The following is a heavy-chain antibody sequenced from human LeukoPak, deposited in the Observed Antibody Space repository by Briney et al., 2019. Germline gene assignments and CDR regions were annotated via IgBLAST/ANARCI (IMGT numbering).Heavy chain of an antibody. Sequence: PSETLSLTCTVSGGSISSYYWSWIRQPLGKGLEWIGYIYYSGSTNYNPSLKSRVTISVDTSKNQFSLKLSSVTAADTAVYYCASKFNMSPKLRARDWYFDLWGRGTLVTVSS. CDR2: IYYSGST. CDR3: ASKFNMSPKLRARDWYFDL. CDR1: GGSISSYY. D-gene: IGHD5/OR15-5a*01. J-gene: IGHJ2*01. V-gene: IGHV4-59*08.